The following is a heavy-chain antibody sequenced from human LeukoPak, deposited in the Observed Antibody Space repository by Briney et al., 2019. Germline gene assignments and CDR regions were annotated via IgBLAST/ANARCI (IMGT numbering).Heavy chain of an antibody. CDR3: ARDWIAAAGKTYYYYGMDV. D-gene: IGHD6-13*01. V-gene: IGHV3-21*01. CDR1: GFTFSSYS. Sequence: PGGSLRLSCAASGFTFSSYSMNWVRQAPGKGLEWVSSISSSSSYIYYADSVKGRFTISRDNAKNSLYLQMNSLRAEDTAVYYCARDWIAAAGKTYYYYGMDVWGQGTTVTVSS. CDR2: ISSSSSYI. J-gene: IGHJ6*02.